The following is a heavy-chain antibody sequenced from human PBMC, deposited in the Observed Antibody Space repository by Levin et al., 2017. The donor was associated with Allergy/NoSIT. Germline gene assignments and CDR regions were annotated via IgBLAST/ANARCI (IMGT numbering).Heavy chain of an antibody. D-gene: IGHD2-15*01. Sequence: AGGSLRLSCAASGFTSSNFFLNWIRQAPGKGLEWIANIGSSGNTNYADSVKGRFTISRDNAENSVYLQLNSLRVDDTAVYYCARDPRGYCSGGSCLPGVYLDLWGRGTLVTISS. CDR3: ARDPRGYCSGGSCLPGVYLDL. J-gene: IGHJ2*01. V-gene: IGHV3-69-1*01. CDR2: IGSSGNT. CDR1: GFTSSNFF.